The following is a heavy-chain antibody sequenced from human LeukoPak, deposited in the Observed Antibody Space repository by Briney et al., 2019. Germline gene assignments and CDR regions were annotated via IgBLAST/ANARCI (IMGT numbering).Heavy chain of an antibody. CDR2: ISTVSTYK. CDR3: ARDGSGFYLYYYMDV. D-gene: IGHD6-25*01. J-gene: IGHJ6*03. V-gene: IGHV3-21*01. CDR1: GFTFSSYA. Sequence: PGGSVRLSCAASGFTFSSYAISWVRQAPGKGLEWVSSISTVSTYKFYSDSVKGRFTIPRDNAKNILYLQMSSLSAEDTAVYYCARDGSGFYLYYYMDVWGRGTPVTVSS.